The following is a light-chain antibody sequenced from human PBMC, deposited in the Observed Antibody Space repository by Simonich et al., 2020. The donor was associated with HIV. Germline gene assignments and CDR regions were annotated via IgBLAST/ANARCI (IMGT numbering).Light chain of an antibody. Sequence: DIQMTQSPSTLSAHVGDRVTITCRASQSIDNWLAWYQQKPGKAPKLLVYEASSLQSGVPSRVSGSGSGAEFTLTISSLQPDDFATYYCQQYNNYPKTFGQGTKVEIK. J-gene: IGKJ1*01. CDR1: QSIDNW. CDR3: QQYNNYPKT. CDR2: EAS. V-gene: IGKV1-5*03.